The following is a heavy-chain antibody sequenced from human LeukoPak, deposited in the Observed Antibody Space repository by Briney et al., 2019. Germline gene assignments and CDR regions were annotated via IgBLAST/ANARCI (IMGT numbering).Heavy chain of an antibody. CDR2: MFYTGST. CDR1: GDSLSGYY. V-gene: IGHV4-59*08. D-gene: IGHD5-24*01. Sequence: SETLSLTCTVSGDSLSGYYWSWLRQPPGMELEYLGYMFYTGSTKYNPSLRSRVTMSVDMSTNQLSLRLTSLTAADTAVYYCARHKDGLDWYFDLWGRGTLVTVSS. J-gene: IGHJ2*01. CDR3: ARHKDGLDWYFDL.